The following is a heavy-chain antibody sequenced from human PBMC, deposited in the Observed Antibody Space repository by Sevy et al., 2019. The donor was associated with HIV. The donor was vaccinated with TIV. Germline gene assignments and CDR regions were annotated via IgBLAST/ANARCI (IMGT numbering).Heavy chain of an antibody. Sequence: ASVKVSCKASGGTFSSYAISWVRQAPGQGLEWMGGIIPIFGTTNYAQKFQGRVTITADESTGTAYMELSSLRSEDTAVYYCASPVGEATTIYYYYYGMDVWGQGTTVTVSS. CDR1: GGTFSSYA. CDR3: ASPVGEATTIYYYYYGMDV. V-gene: IGHV1-69*13. D-gene: IGHD5-12*01. J-gene: IGHJ6*02. CDR2: IIPIFGTT.